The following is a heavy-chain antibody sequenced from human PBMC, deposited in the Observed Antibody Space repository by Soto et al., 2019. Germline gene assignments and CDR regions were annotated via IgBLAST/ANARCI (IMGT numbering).Heavy chain of an antibody. D-gene: IGHD3-16*01. J-gene: IGHJ4*02. CDR1: GGSIISSHW. V-gene: IGHV4-4*02. CDR2: IYHSGST. CDR3: AGSGGGEAY. Sequence: QVQLQESGPGLVKPSGTLSLTCAVSGGSIISSHWWSWVRQPPGKGLEWIGEIYHSGSTNYNPSLKRRVTMSVDKSQNEFSLKMSSVTAAGTAVYAGAGSGGGEAYWGQGTLVPVSS.